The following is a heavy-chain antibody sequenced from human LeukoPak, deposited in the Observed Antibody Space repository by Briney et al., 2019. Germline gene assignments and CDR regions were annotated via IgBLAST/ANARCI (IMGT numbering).Heavy chain of an antibody. CDR3: ARGPTMVRGVIRFYYYMDA. J-gene: IGHJ6*03. CDR2: ISHSGST. D-gene: IGHD3-10*01. V-gene: IGHV4-34*01. Sequence: SETLSLTCTVNGGSFSGSYWSWIRQSPGRGLEWIGEISHSGSTNYNPSLKSRVSISIDTSKNQFSLKLTSVTAADTAMYYCARGPTMVRGVIRFYYYMDAWGKGTTVTVSS. CDR1: GGSFSGSY.